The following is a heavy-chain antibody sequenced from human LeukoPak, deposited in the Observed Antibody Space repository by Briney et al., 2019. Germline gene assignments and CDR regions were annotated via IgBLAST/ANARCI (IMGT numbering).Heavy chain of an antibody. CDR3: ARDFSAFDI. CDR1: GFTFTSYG. Sequence: GGSLRLSCAASGFTFTSYGISWVRQAPGQGLEWMGWISAYNGNTNYAQKLQGRVTMTIDTSTSTAYMELRSLRSDDTAVYYCARDFSAFDIWGQGTMVTVSS. J-gene: IGHJ3*02. V-gene: IGHV1-18*01. CDR2: ISAYNGNT.